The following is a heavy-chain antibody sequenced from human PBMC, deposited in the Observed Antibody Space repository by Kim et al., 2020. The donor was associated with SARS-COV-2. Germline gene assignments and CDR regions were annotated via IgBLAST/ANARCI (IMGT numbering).Heavy chain of an antibody. V-gene: IGHV3-23*01. CDR1: GFTFSSYA. D-gene: IGHD6-13*01. J-gene: IGHJ4*02. Sequence: GGSLRLFCAASGFTFSSYAMSWVRQAPGKGLEWVSAISGSGGSTYYADSVKGRFTISRDNSKNTLYLQMNSLRAEDTAVYYCAKMEEGSSWYVPFDYWGQGTLVTVSS. CDR3: AKMEEGSSWYVPFDY. CDR2: ISGSGGST.